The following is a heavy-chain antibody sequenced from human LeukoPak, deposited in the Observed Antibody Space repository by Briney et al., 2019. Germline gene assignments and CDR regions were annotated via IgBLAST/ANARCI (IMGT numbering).Heavy chain of an antibody. J-gene: IGHJ4*02. Sequence: GGSLRLSCAASGFTFSSYSMTWVRQAPGKGLEWVSSISSSSSYIYYADSVKGRFTISRDNAKNSLYLQMNSLRAEDTAVYYCARDRRGYYDSSGSFDYWGQGTLVTVSS. CDR3: ARDRRGYYDSSGSFDY. V-gene: IGHV3-21*01. D-gene: IGHD3-22*01. CDR2: ISSSSSYI. CDR1: GFTFSSYS.